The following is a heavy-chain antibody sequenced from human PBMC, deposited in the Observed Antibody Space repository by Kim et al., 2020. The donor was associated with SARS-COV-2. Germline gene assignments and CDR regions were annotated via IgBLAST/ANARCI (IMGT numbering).Heavy chain of an antibody. CDR1: GFTFSSYA. V-gene: IGHV3-23*01. CDR3: AKALLWFGELLGAPDY. Sequence: GGSLRLSCAASGFTFSSYAMSWVRQAPGKGLEWVSAISGSGGSTYYADSVKGRFTISRDNSKNTLYLQMNSLRAEDTAVYYCAKALLWFGELLGAPDYWGQGTLVTVSS. J-gene: IGHJ4*02. D-gene: IGHD3-10*01. CDR2: ISGSGGST.